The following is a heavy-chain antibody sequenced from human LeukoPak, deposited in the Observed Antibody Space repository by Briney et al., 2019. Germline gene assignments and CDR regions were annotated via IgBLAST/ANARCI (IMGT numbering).Heavy chain of an antibody. Sequence: GGSLRLSCAASGFTVSSNYMSWVRQAPGKGLEWVSVIYSGGSTYYADSVKGRFTISRDNSKNTLYLQMNSLRAEDTAVYYCAKSFGVVIMDNFDYWGQGTLVTVSS. V-gene: IGHV3-53*01. CDR2: IYSGGST. CDR1: GFTVSSNY. CDR3: AKSFGVVIMDNFDY. J-gene: IGHJ4*02. D-gene: IGHD3-3*01.